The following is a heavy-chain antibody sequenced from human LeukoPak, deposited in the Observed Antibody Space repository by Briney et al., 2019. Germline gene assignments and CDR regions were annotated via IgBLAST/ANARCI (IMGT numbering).Heavy chain of an antibody. V-gene: IGHV3-48*03. CDR2: ISSSGRTT. Sequence: GGSLRLSCAASGLSFSSYEMNWVRQAPGKGLDWVSYISSSGRTTYYADSVKGRFTISRDNAKNSLYLQMNNLRAEDTAVYYCARMEYYGSGGLFDYWGQGTLVTVSS. J-gene: IGHJ4*02. CDR1: GLSFSSYE. D-gene: IGHD3-10*01. CDR3: ARMEYYGSGGLFDY.